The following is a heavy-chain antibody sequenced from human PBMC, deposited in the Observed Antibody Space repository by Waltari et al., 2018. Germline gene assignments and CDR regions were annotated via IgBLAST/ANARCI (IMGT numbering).Heavy chain of an antibody. Sequence: EVQLVESGGGLVKPGGSLRLSCAASGFTFSRYSMNWVRQAPGKGLEWVSSISSGSIYIFYTDSVKGRLTISRDDAKNSLYLQMNSLRVEDTAVYYCARGDFRYYFDYWGQGTLVTVSS. CDR2: ISSGSIYI. V-gene: IGHV3-21*01. CDR3: ARGDFRYYFDY. CDR1: GFTFSRYS. J-gene: IGHJ4*02. D-gene: IGHD3-9*01.